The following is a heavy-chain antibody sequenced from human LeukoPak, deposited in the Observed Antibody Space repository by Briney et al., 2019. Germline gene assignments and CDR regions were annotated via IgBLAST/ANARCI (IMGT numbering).Heavy chain of an antibody. D-gene: IGHD1-26*01. CDR1: GYSINSHY. V-gene: IGHV4-59*11. CDR3: ARDIEVVGATLYFDY. J-gene: IGHJ4*02. Sequence: ASETLSLTCTVSGYSINSHYWSWIRQTPGKGLEWIGQINYSGSTYYNPSLKSRVTLSLDTSKNQFSLKVRSVTPADTAVYYCARDIEVVGATLYFDYWGQGTLVTVSS. CDR2: INYSGST.